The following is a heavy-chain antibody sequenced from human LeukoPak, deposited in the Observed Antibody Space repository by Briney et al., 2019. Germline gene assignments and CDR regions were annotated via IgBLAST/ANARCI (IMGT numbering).Heavy chain of an antibody. CDR2: IASGGST. J-gene: IGHJ4*02. V-gene: IGHV3-66*01. Sequence: GGSLRLSWAAAGLTVSSNYMSWVRQAPGKGLEWVSLIASGGSTYYADSVRGRFTISIYNSKNTLYLQMNSLRAEDTAVYYCARDWGNWNYDYWGQGTLVTVSS. CDR3: ARDWGNWNYDY. D-gene: IGHD1-7*01. CDR1: GLTVSSNY.